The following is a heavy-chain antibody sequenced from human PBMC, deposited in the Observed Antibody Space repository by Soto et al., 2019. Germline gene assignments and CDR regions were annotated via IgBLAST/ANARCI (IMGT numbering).Heavy chain of an antibody. CDR2: IPYDGSNK. J-gene: IGHJ4*02. Sequence: PGGSLRLSCAASGFTFSSFAMHWVRQAPGKGLEWVAVIPYDGSNKYYADSVKGRFTISRDNSKNTLYLQMNSLRAEDTAVYYSAKPPSRYYYDSSGYYSVDYWGQGTLVTVSS. CDR3: AKPPSRYYYDSSGYYSVDY. D-gene: IGHD3-22*01. V-gene: IGHV3-30*18. CDR1: GFTFSSFA.